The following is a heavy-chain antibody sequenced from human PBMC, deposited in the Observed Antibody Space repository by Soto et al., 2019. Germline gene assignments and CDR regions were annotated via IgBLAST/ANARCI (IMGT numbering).Heavy chain of an antibody. J-gene: IGHJ5*02. V-gene: IGHV3-23*01. CDR3: AKDLRPGLVVPTKSGFDP. CDR1: GFPFNTYA. CDR2: TSIGGNT. Sequence: GGSLRLSCEASGFPFNTYAMTWFRQLPGMGLEWVSTTSIGGNTDLAESVRGRFSVSRDNSKNTLYLQMTNLGAEDAAIYFCAKDLRPGLVVPTKSGFDPWGQGTPVTVSS. D-gene: IGHD3-10*01.